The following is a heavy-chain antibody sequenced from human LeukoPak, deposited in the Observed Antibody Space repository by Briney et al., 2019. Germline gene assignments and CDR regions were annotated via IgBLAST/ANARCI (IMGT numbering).Heavy chain of an antibody. CDR1: GYTFTGYY. CDR2: INPNNGDT. V-gene: IGHV1-2*02. D-gene: IGHD2-2*01. Sequence: ASVKVSCKASGYTFTGYYMHWVRQAPGQGLEWMGWINPNNGDTIYAQKFQGRVTMTRDTSITTAYMELSSLTSDDTAVYYCASKGSGYCYTTSCQGAFDIWGQGTMVTVSS. CDR3: ASKGSGYCYTTSCQGAFDI. J-gene: IGHJ3*02.